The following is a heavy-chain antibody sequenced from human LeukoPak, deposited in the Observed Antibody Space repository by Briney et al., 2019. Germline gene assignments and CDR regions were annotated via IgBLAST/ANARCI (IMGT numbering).Heavy chain of an antibody. CDR2: IIPIFGTA. D-gene: IGHD6-19*01. Sequence: SVKVSCKASGGTFSSYAISWVRQAPGQRLEWMGGIIPIFGTANYAQKFQGRVTITADESTSTAYMELSSLRSEDTAVYYCARVYSSGWYPGNTWPFDYWGQGTLVTVSS. CDR3: ARVYSSGWYPGNTWPFDY. CDR1: GGTFSSYA. J-gene: IGHJ4*02. V-gene: IGHV1-69*13.